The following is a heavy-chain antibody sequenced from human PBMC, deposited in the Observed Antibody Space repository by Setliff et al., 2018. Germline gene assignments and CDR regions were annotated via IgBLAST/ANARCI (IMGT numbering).Heavy chain of an antibody. Sequence: ASVKVSCKASGYTFTNNYIHWVRQAPGQGLEWLGLINPSGGYTNYAQKFQDRITLTRDTPTNTLYMELGSLRSEDTAVYYCARGAPGRYCSGGSCSYFDYWGQGILVTVSS. D-gene: IGHD2-15*01. CDR3: ARGAPGRYCSGGSCSYFDY. J-gene: IGHJ4*02. CDR1: GYTFTNNY. V-gene: IGHV1-46*01. CDR2: INPSGGYT.